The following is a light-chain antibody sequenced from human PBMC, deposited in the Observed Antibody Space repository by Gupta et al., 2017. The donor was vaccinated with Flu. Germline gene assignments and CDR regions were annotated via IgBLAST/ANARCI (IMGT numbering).Light chain of an antibody. CDR1: SSDVGGFNY. CDR2: DVS. CDR3: SSYRSSSALALA. Sequence: QSALTPPASASGSPGQSITISCTGTSSDVGGFNYVSWYQQHPGKAPKLMIYDVSNRPSGVSNRFSGSKSGITASLTISGLQAEDEAAYYCSSYRSSSALALAFGGGTKLTVL. J-gene: IGLJ2*01. V-gene: IGLV2-14*03.